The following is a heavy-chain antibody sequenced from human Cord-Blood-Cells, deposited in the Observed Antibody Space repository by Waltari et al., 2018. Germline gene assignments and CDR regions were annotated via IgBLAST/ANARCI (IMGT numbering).Heavy chain of an antibody. D-gene: IGHD2-15*01. CDR3: ARTGGSSYYFDY. J-gene: IGHJ4*02. CDR1: GDSVSSNSAA. CDR2: TYYRSKWYH. V-gene: IGHV6-1*01. Sequence: QVQLQQSGPGLVTPSQTLSLTCAISGDSVSSNSAAWNWIRQSPSRGLEWLGRTYYRSKWYHDYSVSVKSRITLNPDTSNHQFSLQLNSVTPEDTAVYYCARTGGSSYYFDYWGQATLVTVCS.